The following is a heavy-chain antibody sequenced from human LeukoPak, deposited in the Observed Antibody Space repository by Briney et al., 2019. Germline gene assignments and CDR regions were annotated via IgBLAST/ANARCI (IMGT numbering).Heavy chain of an antibody. CDR1: GFTFSSYG. CDR3: ARDQPDYGPPSRYFDL. J-gene: IGHJ2*01. CDR2: VGSIGGST. D-gene: IGHD4-17*01. Sequence: GGSLRLSCAASGFTFSSYGLTWVRQAPGKGLEWVSAVGSIGGSTYYADSVKGRFTISRDNAKNSLYLQMNSLRAEDTAVYYCARDQPDYGPPSRYFDLWGRGTLVTVSS. V-gene: IGHV3-21*01.